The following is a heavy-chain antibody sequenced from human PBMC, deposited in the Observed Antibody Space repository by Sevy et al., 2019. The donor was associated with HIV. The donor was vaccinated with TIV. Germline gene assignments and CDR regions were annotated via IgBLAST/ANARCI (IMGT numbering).Heavy chain of an antibody. V-gene: IGHV1-18*04. Sequence: ASLKVSCKASGYTFTSNGISWVRQAPGQGLEWMGWISTYNGYAQYAQKFQGRVTMTTDTSTSTAYMDLRSLKSDDTAVYYCARDGIVVAGFGLGLDYWGQGTLVTVSS. CDR3: ARDGIVVAGFGLGLDY. CDR1: GYTFTSNG. J-gene: IGHJ4*02. CDR2: ISTYNGYA. D-gene: IGHD6-19*01.